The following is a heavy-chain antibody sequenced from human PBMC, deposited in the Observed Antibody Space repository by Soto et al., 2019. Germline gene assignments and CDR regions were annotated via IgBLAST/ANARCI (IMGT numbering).Heavy chain of an antibody. CDR2: IKQDGSEK. V-gene: IGHV3-7*01. D-gene: IGHD1-26*01. CDR1: GFTFSGYW. CDR3: TRAAIRAELIDY. J-gene: IGHJ4*02. Sequence: GGSLRLSCAASGFTFSGYWMSWVRQAPGKGLEWVTNIKQDGSEKYYVDSVKGRFTISRDNPKNTLYLQMNSLRVEDTAVYYCTRAAIRAELIDYWGQGTQVTVSS.